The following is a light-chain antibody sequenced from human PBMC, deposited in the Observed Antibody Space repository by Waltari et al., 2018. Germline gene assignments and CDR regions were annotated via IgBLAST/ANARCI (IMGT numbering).Light chain of an antibody. Sequence: DIQMTQSPSSLSASVGDRVTITCQASQDISNYLNWYQQKPGKAPKLLIYDASNLETGVPSRFSGIGSGTDFTFTISSLQPEDIATYYCQQHDNLPITFGQGTRLEIK. J-gene: IGKJ5*01. V-gene: IGKV1-33*01. CDR1: QDISNY. CDR2: DAS. CDR3: QQHDNLPIT.